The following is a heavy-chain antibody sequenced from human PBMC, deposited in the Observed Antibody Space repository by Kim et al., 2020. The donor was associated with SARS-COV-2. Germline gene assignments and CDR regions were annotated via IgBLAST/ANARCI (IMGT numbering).Heavy chain of an antibody. CDR3: TRDVATILYYYYYGMDV. V-gene: IGHV3-49*03. D-gene: IGHD5-12*01. Sequence: GGSLRLSCTASGFTFGDYAMSWFRQAPGKGLEWVGFIRSKAYGGTTEYAASVKGRFTISRDDSKSIAYLQMNSLKTEDTAVYYCTRDVATILYYYYYGMDVWGQGTTVTVSS. CDR2: IRSKAYGGTT. J-gene: IGHJ6*02. CDR1: GFTFGDYA.